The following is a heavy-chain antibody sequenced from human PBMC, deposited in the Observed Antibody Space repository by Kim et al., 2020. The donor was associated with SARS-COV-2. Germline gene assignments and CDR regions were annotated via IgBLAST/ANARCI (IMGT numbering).Heavy chain of an antibody. D-gene: IGHD3-22*01. V-gene: IGHV3-11*04. CDR3: ARALLYDSSGYYYFAFDI. Sequence: KGRFTIARDNAKNSLYLQMNSLRAEDTAVYYCARALLYDSSGYYYFAFDIWGQGTMVTVSS. J-gene: IGHJ3*02.